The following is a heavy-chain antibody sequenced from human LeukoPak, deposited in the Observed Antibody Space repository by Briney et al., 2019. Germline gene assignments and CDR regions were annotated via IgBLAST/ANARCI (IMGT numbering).Heavy chain of an antibody. Sequence: PGGSLRLSCAASGFTFSSYAMTWVRRAPGKRLEWVSAISGGGGYIYYGDSVKGRFTSSRDNSESTLYLQMNNLRAEDTAVYYCAKNRGTGMAFYDHWGQGTQVTVSS. J-gene: IGHJ4*02. V-gene: IGHV3-23*01. CDR1: GFTFSSYA. CDR2: ISGGGGYI. CDR3: AKNRGTGMAFYDH. D-gene: IGHD3-10*01.